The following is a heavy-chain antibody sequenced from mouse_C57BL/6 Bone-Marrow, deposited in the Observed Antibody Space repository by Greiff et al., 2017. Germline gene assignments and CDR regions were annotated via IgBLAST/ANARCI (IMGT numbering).Heavy chain of an antibody. CDR2: IDPSDSET. D-gene: IGHD2-3*01. CDR1: GYTFTSYW. V-gene: IGHV1-52*01. J-gene: IGHJ3*01. Sequence: QVQLQQPGAELVRPGSSVKMSCKASGYTFTSYWMPWVKQRPIQGLEWIGDIDPSDSETQYNQKFKDKATLTVDKSSSTAYMQHSSLPSAVSAVDSGARKGYYQGWFDYWGQGTLVTVSA. CDR3: ARKGYYQGWFDY.